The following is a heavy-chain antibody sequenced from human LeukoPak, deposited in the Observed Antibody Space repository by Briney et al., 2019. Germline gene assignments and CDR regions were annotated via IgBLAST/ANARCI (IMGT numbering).Heavy chain of an antibody. CDR1: DGSFSGYY. Sequence: SETLSLTCAVYDGSFSGYYWSWIRQPPGKGLEWIGEINHSGSTNYNPSLKSRVTISVDTSKNQFSLKLSSVTAADTAVYYCARLMLGNYYDSSGYYSFDYWGQGTLVTVSS. CDR2: INHSGST. V-gene: IGHV4-34*01. CDR3: ARLMLGNYYDSSGYYSFDY. J-gene: IGHJ4*02. D-gene: IGHD3-22*01.